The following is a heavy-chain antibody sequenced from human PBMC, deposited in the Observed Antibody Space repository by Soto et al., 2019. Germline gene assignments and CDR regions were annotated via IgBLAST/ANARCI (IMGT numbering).Heavy chain of an antibody. CDR2: INHSGST. V-gene: IGHV4-34*01. J-gene: IGHJ6*02. CDR1: GGSFSGYY. D-gene: IGHD3-10*01. Sequence: SETLSLTCAVYGGSFSGYYWSWIRQPPGKGLEWIGEINHSGSTNYNPSLKSRVTISVDTSKNQFSLKLSSVTAADTAVYYRARGGVTMVRGSFRRYYGMDVWGQGTTVTVSS. CDR3: ARGGVTMVRGSFRRYYGMDV.